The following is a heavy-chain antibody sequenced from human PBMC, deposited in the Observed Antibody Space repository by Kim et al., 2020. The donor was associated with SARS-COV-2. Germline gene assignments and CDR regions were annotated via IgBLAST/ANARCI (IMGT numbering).Heavy chain of an antibody. V-gene: IGHV3-21*06. CDR2: ISHYSTTK. J-gene: IGHJ4*02. CDR3: ARDINHDLDH. Sequence: GGSLRLSCTASGFAFGLYHMNWVRQAPGTGLEWVASISHYSTTKWHADSAQGRFTISRDNAKNSLYLQMNSLRAEDTALYFCARDINHDLDHWGQGAPVTVSP. D-gene: IGHD1-1*01. CDR1: GFAFGLYH.